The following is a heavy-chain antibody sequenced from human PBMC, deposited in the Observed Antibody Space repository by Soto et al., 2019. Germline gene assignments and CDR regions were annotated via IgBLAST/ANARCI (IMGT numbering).Heavy chain of an antibody. J-gene: IGHJ4*02. CDR1: GYTFTNYG. Sequence: QVQLLQSGAEVKKPGASVKVSCKASGYTFTNYGITWVRQAPGQGLEWMGWISAYNGDTHYTQRLQGRVTMTTDTSTSTAYMDLRGLRSDDTAVYYCTIDLTQLVYVEDYFDYCGQGTLVTVSS. D-gene: IGHD3-10*02. V-gene: IGHV1-18*01. CDR2: ISAYNGDT. CDR3: TIDLTQLVYVEDYFDY.